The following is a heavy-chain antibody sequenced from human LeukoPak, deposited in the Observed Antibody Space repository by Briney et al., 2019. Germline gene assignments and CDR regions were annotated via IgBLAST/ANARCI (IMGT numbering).Heavy chain of an antibody. CDR1: GGSISSGSYY. J-gene: IGHJ4*02. CDR2: IYTSGST. Sequence: PSQTLSLTCTVFGGSISSGSYYWSWIRQPAGKGLEWIGRIYTSGSTNYNPSLKSRVTISVDTSKNQFSLRLTSVISADTAVYYCARGGGYSYETYYFDYWGQGTLVTVSS. D-gene: IGHD5-18*01. CDR3: ARGGGYSYETYYFDY. V-gene: IGHV4-61*02.